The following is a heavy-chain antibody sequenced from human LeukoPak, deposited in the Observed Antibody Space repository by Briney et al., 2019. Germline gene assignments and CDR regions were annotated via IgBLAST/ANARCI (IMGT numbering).Heavy chain of an antibody. V-gene: IGHV4-34*01. CDR2: INHSGST. CDR3: ARGRRNYYGSGIQFDY. Sequence: PSETLSLTCAVYGGSFSGCYWSWIRQPPGKGLEWIGEINHSGSTNCNPSLKSRVTISVDTSKNQFSLKLSSVTAADTAVYYCARGRRNYYGSGIQFDYWGQGTLVTVSS. CDR1: GGSFSGCY. J-gene: IGHJ4*02. D-gene: IGHD3-10*01.